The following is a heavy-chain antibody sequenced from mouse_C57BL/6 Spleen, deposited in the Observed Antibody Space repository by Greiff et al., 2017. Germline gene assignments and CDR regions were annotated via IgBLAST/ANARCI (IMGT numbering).Heavy chain of an antibody. Sequence: EVMLVESGGDLVKPGGSLKLSCAASGFTFSSYGMSWVRQTPDKRLEWVATISSGGSYTYYPDSVKGRFTISRDNAKNTLYLQMSSLKSEDTAMYYCARHGTTAQGYFDVWGTGTTVTVSS. J-gene: IGHJ1*03. CDR1: GFTFSSYG. CDR3: ARHGTTAQGYFDV. CDR2: ISSGGSYT. D-gene: IGHD1-2*01. V-gene: IGHV5-6*02.